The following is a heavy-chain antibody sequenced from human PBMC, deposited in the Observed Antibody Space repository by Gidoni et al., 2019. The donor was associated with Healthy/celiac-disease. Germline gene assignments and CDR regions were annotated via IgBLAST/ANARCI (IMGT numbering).Heavy chain of an antibody. CDR1: AFTFISYA. J-gene: IGHJ4*02. Sequence: EVQLLESGGGLVQPGGSLRLSCAASAFTFISYAMSWVRQAPGKGLEWVSAISGSGGSTYYADSVKGRFTISRDNSKNTLYLQMNSLRAEDTAVYYCAKESNFYGGTDYFDYWGQGTLVTVSS. D-gene: IGHD2-15*01. CDR3: AKESNFYGGTDYFDY. CDR2: ISGSGGST. V-gene: IGHV3-23*01.